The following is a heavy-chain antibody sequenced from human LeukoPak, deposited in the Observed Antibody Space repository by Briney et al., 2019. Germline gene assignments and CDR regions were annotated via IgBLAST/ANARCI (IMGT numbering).Heavy chain of an antibody. J-gene: IGHJ4*02. CDR1: GYTFTSYG. CDR3: ARGGDGFDYFDY. Sequence: ASLKVSCKASGYTFTSYGVSWVPQSPGQGLEWMGWISAYNGNTNYAQKLKGRVTMTTDTSTSTAYMELRSLRSDDTAVYYCARGGDGFDYFDYWGQGTLVTVSS. V-gene: IGHV1-18*01. CDR2: ISAYNGNT. D-gene: IGHD5-24*01.